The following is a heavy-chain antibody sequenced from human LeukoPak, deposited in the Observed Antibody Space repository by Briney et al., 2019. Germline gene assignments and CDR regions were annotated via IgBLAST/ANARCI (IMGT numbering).Heavy chain of an antibody. J-gene: IGHJ4*02. CDR3: ASTTSDYGVDY. V-gene: IGHV4-38-2*02. CDR1: GYSISSGYY. Sequence: PSETLSLTCTVSGYSISSGYYWGWIRQPPGKGLEWIGSIYYSGSTYYNPSLKSRVTISVDTSKNQFSLKRSSVTAADTAVYYCASTTSDYGVDYWGQGTLVTVSS. D-gene: IGHD4-17*01. CDR2: IYYSGST.